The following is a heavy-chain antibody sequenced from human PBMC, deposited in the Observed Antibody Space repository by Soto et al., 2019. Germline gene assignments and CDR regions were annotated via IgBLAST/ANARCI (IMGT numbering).Heavy chain of an antibody. CDR3: AKDLVAARPSARLYYYYGMDF. V-gene: IGHV3-30*18. J-gene: IGHJ6*02. CDR2: ISYDGTKK. CDR1: GFTFSSYG. Sequence: SGGSLRLSCAASGFTFSSYGMHWVRQVPGKGLEWVAVISYDGTKKYYADSVKGRFTISRDNSKNTLYLQMNSLGAEDSAVYYCAKDLVAARPSARLYYYYGMDFWGQGTTVTVSS. D-gene: IGHD6-6*01.